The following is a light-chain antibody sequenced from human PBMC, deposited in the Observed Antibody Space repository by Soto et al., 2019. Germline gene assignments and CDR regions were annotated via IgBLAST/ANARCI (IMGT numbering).Light chain of an antibody. CDR2: KAS. Sequence: DIQMTQSPSTLSGTVGDRVTITCRASQTISSWLAWYQQKPGKAPKLMTYKASTLKSGVPSRFSGSGSGTEFTLTISSLQPYDFATYYCQHYYSYSEAFGQGTNVDIK. J-gene: IGKJ1*01. V-gene: IGKV1-5*03. CDR3: QHYYSYSEA. CDR1: QTISSW.